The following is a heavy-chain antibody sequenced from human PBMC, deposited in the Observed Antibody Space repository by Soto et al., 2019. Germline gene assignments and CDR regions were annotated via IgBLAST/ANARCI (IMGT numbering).Heavy chain of an antibody. D-gene: IGHD2-15*01. V-gene: IGHV4-34*01. CDR1: GGSFSGYY. J-gene: IGHJ3*02. CDR2: INHSGST. CDR3: ARALVVVVAAAASDAFDI. Sequence: QVQLQQWGAGLLKPSETLSLTCAVYGGSFSGYYWSWIRQPPGKGLEWIGEINHSGSTNYNPSLKSRVTISVDTSKHQFSLKLSAVTAADTAVYYCARALVVVVAAAASDAFDIWGQGTMVTVSS.